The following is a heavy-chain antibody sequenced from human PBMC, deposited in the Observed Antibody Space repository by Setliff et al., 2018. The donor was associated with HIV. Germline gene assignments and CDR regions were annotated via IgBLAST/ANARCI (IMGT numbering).Heavy chain of an antibody. D-gene: IGHD2-21*01. CDR1: GGTFSSYA. V-gene: IGHV1-2*06. CDR3: ARVLHCGGDCYTDAFDI. Sequence: ASVKVSCKASGGTFSSYAISWVRQTPGQGLEWMGRSNPHTGDTNYAQKFQDRVTMTTDTSIDTAYLELSRLRSDDTAIYYCARVLHCGGDCYTDAFDIWGQGTTVTVSS. J-gene: IGHJ3*02. CDR2: SNPHTGDT.